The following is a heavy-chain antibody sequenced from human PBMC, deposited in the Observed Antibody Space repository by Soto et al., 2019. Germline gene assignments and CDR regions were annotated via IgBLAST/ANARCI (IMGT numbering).Heavy chain of an antibody. Sequence: PGGSLRLSCAASGLTFSTYHMNWVRQAPGKGLEWVSYISSSSSTIYYADSAKGRFTISRDNAKNSLYLQMNSLRDEDTAVYYCARGSYGDFDYWGQGTLVTVSS. V-gene: IGHV3-48*02. J-gene: IGHJ4*02. CDR3: ARGSYGDFDY. CDR2: ISSSSSTI. D-gene: IGHD3-10*01. CDR1: GLTFSTYH.